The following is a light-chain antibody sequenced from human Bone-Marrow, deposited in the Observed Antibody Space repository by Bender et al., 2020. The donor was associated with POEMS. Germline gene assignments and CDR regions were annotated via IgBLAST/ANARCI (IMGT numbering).Light chain of an antibody. CDR1: SSNIGAHA. Sequence: QSVLTQPPSASGTPGQSVTISCSGGSSNIGAHAVNWYQHLPGTAPNLLLYSSHRRPSEVPDRFSGSRSGTSASLAISGLQSEDEADYCCAFYGDSINSWVFGGGTKLTVL. J-gene: IGLJ3*02. CDR3: AFYGDSINSWV. V-gene: IGLV1-44*01. CDR2: SSH.